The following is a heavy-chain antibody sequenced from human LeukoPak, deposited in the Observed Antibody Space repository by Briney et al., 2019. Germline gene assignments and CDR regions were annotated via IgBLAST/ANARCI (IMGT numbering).Heavy chain of an antibody. V-gene: IGHV4-38-2*02. D-gene: IGHD6-19*01. CDR3: ARGQARLAWFDP. J-gene: IGHJ5*02. CDR1: GYSTSSGYY. CDR2: MYHSGST. Sequence: SETLSLTCTVSGYSTSSGYYWGWIRQPPGKGLEWIGSMYHSGSTYYKPSLKSRVTISLGTSKNQFSLKLRSVTAADTAVYYCARGQARLAWFDPWGQGTLVTVSS.